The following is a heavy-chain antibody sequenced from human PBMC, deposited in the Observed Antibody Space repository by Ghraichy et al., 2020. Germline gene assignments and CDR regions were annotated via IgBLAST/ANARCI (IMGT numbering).Heavy chain of an antibody. CDR2: ISYDGSNK. Sequence: GGSLRLSCAASGFTFSSYGMHWVRQAPGKGLEWVAVISYDGSNKYYADSVKGRFTISRDNSKNTLYLQMNSLRAEDTAVYYCAKDLSSSWSFSGMGVWGQGTTVTVSS. CDR3: AKDLSSSWSFSGMGV. CDR1: GFTFSSYG. V-gene: IGHV3-30*18. J-gene: IGHJ6*02. D-gene: IGHD6-13*01.